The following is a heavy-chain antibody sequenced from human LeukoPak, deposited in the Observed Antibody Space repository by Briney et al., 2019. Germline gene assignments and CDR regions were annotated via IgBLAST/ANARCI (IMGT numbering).Heavy chain of an antibody. D-gene: IGHD1/OR15-1a*01. Sequence: PGGSLRLSCAVSGLSVSSNFMNWVRQAPGKGLEWVSIIYSGGNTYYAGSVKGRFTISRDNSKNTLYLQMSRLRAEDTAVYYCARQQDATNPGYWGQGTLVTVSS. CDR2: IYSGGNT. J-gene: IGHJ4*02. V-gene: IGHV3-66*04. CDR3: ARQQDATNPGY. CDR1: GLSVSSNF.